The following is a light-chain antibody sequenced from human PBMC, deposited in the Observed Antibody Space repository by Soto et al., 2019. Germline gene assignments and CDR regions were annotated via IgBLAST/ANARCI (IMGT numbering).Light chain of an antibody. CDR1: QRDVGSYNS. CDR3: SSFTSSTSYV. CDR2: DVN. J-gene: IGLJ1*01. V-gene: IGLV2-14*03. Sequence: QSTLSHPCPLIYTPEQANARPPSGPQRDVGSYNSVSWYQQYPGKAPKLMIHDVNNRPSGISDRFSGSKSGNTASLTISGLQAEDEADYYCSSFTSSTSYVFGTGTKVTVL.